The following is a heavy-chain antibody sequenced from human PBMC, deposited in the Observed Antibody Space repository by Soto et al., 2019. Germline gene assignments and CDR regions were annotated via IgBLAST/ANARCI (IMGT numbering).Heavy chain of an antibody. Sequence: PSETRCLTSTVSGGSISSYYWSWIRQPPGKGLEWIGYIYYSGSTNYNPSLKSRVTISVDTSKNQFSLKLSSVTAADTAVYYCARERETSSSWYTRRGSWFDPWGQGTLVTVSS. J-gene: IGHJ5*02. D-gene: IGHD6-13*01. CDR1: GGSISSYY. CDR3: ARERETSSSWYTRRGSWFDP. V-gene: IGHV4-59*01. CDR2: IYYSGST.